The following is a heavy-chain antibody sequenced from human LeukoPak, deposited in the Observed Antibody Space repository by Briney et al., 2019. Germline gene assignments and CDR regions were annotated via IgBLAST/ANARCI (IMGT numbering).Heavy chain of an antibody. V-gene: IGHV4-31*03. CDR2: IYYSGST. CDR3: ARGYESGGFYYRRTDKPLDY. Sequence: PSQTLSLTCTVSGGSVSSGGYYWSWIRQPPGKGLEWIGCIYYSGSTYYNPSLKSRVSISVDTSKNQFSLKLSSVTAADTAVYYCARGYESGGFYYRRTDKPLDYWGQGTLVTVSS. J-gene: IGHJ4*02. CDR1: GGSVSSGGYY. D-gene: IGHD3-22*01.